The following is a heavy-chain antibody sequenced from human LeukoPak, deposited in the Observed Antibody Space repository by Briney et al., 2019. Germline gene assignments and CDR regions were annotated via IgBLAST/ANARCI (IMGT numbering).Heavy chain of an antibody. J-gene: IGHJ4*02. D-gene: IGHD6-13*01. CDR3: ARDLAAAGPAFDY. V-gene: IGHV1-69*05. CDR1: GGTFSSYA. Sequence: SSVKVSCKASGGTFSSYAISWVRQAPGQGLEWMGRIIPIFGTANYAQKFQGRVTITTDESTSTAYMELSSLRSEDTAVYYCARDLAAAGPAFDYWGQGTLVTVSS. CDR2: IIPIFGTA.